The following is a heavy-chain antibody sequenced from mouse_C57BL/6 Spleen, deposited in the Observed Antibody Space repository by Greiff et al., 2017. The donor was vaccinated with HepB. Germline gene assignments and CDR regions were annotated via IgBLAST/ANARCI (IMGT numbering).Heavy chain of an antibody. CDR2: ISSGGDYI. Sequence: EVHLVESGEGLVKPGGSLKLSCAASGFTFSSYAMSWVRQTPEKRLEWVAYISSGGDYIYYADTVKGRFTISRDNARNTLYLQMSSLKSEDTAMYYCTRVITTVVDAMDYWGQGTSVTVSS. V-gene: IGHV5-9-1*02. CDR1: GFTFSSYA. D-gene: IGHD1-1*01. CDR3: TRVITTVVDAMDY. J-gene: IGHJ4*01.